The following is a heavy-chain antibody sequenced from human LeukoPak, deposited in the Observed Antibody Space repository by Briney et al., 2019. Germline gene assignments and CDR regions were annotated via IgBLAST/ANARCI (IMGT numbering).Heavy chain of an antibody. V-gene: IGHV1-69*13. Sequence: GASVKVSCKASGGTFSSYAISWVRQAPGQGLEWMGGIIPIFGTANYAQKFQGRVTITADESTSTAYMELSSLRSEDTAVYYCAREGVDYYGSGSYSYFDYWGQGTLVTVSS. CDR1: GGTFSSYA. CDR2: IIPIFGTA. D-gene: IGHD3-10*01. J-gene: IGHJ4*02. CDR3: AREGVDYYGSGSYSYFDY.